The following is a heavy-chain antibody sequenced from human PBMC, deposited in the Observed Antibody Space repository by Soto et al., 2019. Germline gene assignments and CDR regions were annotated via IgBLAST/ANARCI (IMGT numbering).Heavy chain of an antibody. CDR2: IYYSGST. Sequence: SETLSLTCTVSGGSISSYYWSWIRQPPGKGLEWIGYIYYSGSTNYNPSLKSRVTISVDTSKNQFSLKLSSVTAADTAVYYCARKIYSGYDSSNWYFDLWGRGTLVTVSS. CDR1: GGSISSYY. J-gene: IGHJ2*01. CDR3: ARKIYSGYDSSNWYFDL. D-gene: IGHD5-12*01. V-gene: IGHV4-59*08.